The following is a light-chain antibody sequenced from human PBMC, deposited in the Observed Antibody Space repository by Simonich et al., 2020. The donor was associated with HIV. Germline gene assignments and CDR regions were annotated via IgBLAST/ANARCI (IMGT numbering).Light chain of an antibody. CDR1: QSLSRG. Sequence: IQLTQSPSFLSASVGDRVTITCRDNQSLSRGLAWYQQKPGKAPKLLFYAASTLQSGVPSRFSGSGSGTEFTLTISSLQPEDFATYYCQQLNSFTFGPGTKVDIK. CDR2: AAS. V-gene: IGKV1-9*01. CDR3: QQLNSFT. J-gene: IGKJ3*01.